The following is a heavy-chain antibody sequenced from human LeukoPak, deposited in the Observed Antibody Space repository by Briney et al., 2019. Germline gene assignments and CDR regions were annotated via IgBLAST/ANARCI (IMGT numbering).Heavy chain of an antibody. CDR1: GGTFSSYT. V-gene: IGHV1-69*13. J-gene: IGHJ3*02. Sequence: SVKVSCKASGGTFSSYTITWVRQAPGQGLEWMGGIIPIFGTANYAQKFQGRVTITADESTSTAYMELSSVRSKDTAVYYCVRVNCGGDCYSDRGAFDIWGQGTMVTVSS. CDR3: VRVNCGGDCYSDRGAFDI. D-gene: IGHD2-21*02. CDR2: IIPIFGTA.